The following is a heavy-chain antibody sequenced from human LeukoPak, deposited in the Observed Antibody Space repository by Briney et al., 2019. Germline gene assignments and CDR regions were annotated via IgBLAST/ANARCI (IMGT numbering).Heavy chain of an antibody. CDR2: ISYDGSNK. J-gene: IGHJ4*02. CDR1: GITFSRYA. CDR3: AKDYSSGWYRRPGYFDY. Sequence: PGGSLRLSCAASGITFSRYAMHWVRQAPGKGLEWVAVISYDGSNKYYADSVKGRFTISRDNSKNTLYLQMNSLRAEDTAVYYCAKDYSSGWYRRPGYFDYWGQGTLVTVSS. V-gene: IGHV3-30*04. D-gene: IGHD6-19*01.